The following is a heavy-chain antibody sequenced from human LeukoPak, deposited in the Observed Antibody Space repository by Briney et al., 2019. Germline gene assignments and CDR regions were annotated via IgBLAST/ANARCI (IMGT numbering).Heavy chain of an antibody. V-gene: IGHV3-30*18. CDR2: ISYDGSNK. J-gene: IGHJ6*02. CDR1: GFTLSSYG. D-gene: IGHD2-15*01. Sequence: PGGSLRLSCAASGFTLSSYGMHWVRQAPGKGLEWVAVISYDGSNKYYADSVKGRFTISRDNSKNTLYLQMNSLRAEDTAVYYCAKDLLVVVDYYYYGMDVWGQGTTVTVSS. CDR3: AKDLLVVVDYYYYGMDV.